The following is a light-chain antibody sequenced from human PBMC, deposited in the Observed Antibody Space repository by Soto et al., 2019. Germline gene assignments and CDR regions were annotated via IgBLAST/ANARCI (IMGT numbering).Light chain of an antibody. CDR1: QSVSGH. CDR3: QQYGSSPIT. J-gene: IGKJ5*01. Sequence: EIVLTQSPVTLSLSPGERATLSCRASQSVSGHLAWYQQKPGQAPRLLIYGASSRATGIPDRFSGNGSGTAFTLTISRLEPEDFAVYYCQQYGSSPITFGQGTRLEIK. V-gene: IGKV3-20*01. CDR2: GAS.